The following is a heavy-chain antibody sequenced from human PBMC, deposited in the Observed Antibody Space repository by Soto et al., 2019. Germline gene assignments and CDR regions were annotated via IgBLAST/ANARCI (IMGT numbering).Heavy chain of an antibody. CDR1: GGTFSRSA. CDR2: IIPLFGTP. CDR3: ARAHGI. V-gene: IGHV1-69*12. J-gene: IGHJ4*02. Sequence: QVQLVQSGAEVRKPESSVKVSCTASGGTFSRSAFNWVRQAPGQGLEWMGGIIPLFGTPNYAQKFQGRVTSTADESTTAAYMELSSLRSEDTAVYYCARAHGIWGQGTLVTVSS.